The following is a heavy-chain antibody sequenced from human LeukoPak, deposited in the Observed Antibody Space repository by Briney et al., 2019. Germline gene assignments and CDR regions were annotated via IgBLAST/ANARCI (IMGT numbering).Heavy chain of an antibody. CDR2: FDPEDVDT. Sequence: ASVKVSCKVSGYTLTELSMHWVRQAPGKGLEWMGGFDPEDVDTIYAQKFEGRVTMTEDTSTDTAYLELSSLRSEDTAVYYCATLLLSKKRYYDFWTSAFDFWGQGTMVTVSS. D-gene: IGHD3-3*01. CDR1: GYTLTELS. J-gene: IGHJ3*01. V-gene: IGHV1-24*01. CDR3: ATLLLSKKRYYDFWTSAFDF.